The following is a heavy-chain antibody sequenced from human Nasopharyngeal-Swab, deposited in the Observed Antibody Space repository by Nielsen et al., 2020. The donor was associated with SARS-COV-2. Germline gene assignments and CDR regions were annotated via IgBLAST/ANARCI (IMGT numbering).Heavy chain of an antibody. V-gene: IGHV3-7*04. Sequence: GESLKISCAASGFTFSSYWMSWVRQAPGKGLEWVANIKQDGSEKYYVDSVKGRFTISRDNAKNSLYLQMNSLRAEDTAVYYCARGYCSGGTCYYYFYMDVWGKGTTVTVSS. D-gene: IGHD2-15*01. CDR2: IKQDGSEK. CDR1: GFTFSSYW. CDR3: ARGYCSGGTCYYYFYMDV. J-gene: IGHJ6*03.